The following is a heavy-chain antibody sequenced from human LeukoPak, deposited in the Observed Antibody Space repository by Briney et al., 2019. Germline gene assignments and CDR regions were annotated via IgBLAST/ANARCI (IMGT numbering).Heavy chain of an antibody. CDR3: AKGGASVTRYVDY. J-gene: IGHJ4*02. D-gene: IGHD4-17*01. CDR2: MSNSGENT. CDR1: GFTFSSYS. V-gene: IGHV3-30*18. Sequence: GGSLRLSCAAAGFTFSSYSMQWVRQTPGKGLEWVGIMSNSGENTFYGEAVKGRFTISRDNSQNTLYLQMNSLRPEDTAVYYCAKGGASVTRYVDYWGQGTLVTVSS.